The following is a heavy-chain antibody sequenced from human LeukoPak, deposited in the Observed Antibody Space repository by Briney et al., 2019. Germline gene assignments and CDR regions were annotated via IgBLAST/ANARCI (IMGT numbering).Heavy chain of an antibody. CDR1: GFTFSDYY. D-gene: IGHD1-14*01. CDR3: ARVNLAKANAFDI. V-gene: IGHV3-11*01. J-gene: IGHJ3*02. Sequence: GGSLRLSCAASGFTFSDYYMSWIRQAPGKGLEWVSYISSSGSTIYYADSVKGRFTISRDNAKNSLYLQMNSLRAEDTAVYYCARVNLAKANAFDIWGQGTMVTVSS. CDR2: ISSSGSTI.